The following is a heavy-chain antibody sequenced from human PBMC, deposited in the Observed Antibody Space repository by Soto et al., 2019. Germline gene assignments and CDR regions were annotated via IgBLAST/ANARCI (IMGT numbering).Heavy chain of an antibody. CDR3: ARNREINYDCWSGYYSVPYYYYGKDV. Sequence: GGSLRLSCAASGFTFSSYAMHWVRHAPGKGLERVAVISYDGSNKYYADSGKGRFTPSRNNSKNTLDLQINSLIAEDPALYYGARNREINYDCWSGYYSVPYYYYGKDVWGQGTTVTV. CDR1: GFTFSSYA. CDR2: ISYDGSNK. V-gene: IGHV3-30-3*01. D-gene: IGHD3-3*01. J-gene: IGHJ6*02.